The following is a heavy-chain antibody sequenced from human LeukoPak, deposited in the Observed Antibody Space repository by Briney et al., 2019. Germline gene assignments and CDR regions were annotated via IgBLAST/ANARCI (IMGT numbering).Heavy chain of an antibody. J-gene: IGHJ5*02. CDR1: GGSISCYY. CDR3: ARRARLGSNWFDP. Sequence: SETLSLTCTVSGGSISCYYWSWIRQPAGKGLEWIGRIYTSGCTHYNPSLKSRVTMCVDTSKNQFSLKLSSVTAASTAVYYCARRARLGSNWFDPWGQGTLVTVSS. D-gene: IGHD3-10*01. V-gene: IGHV4-4*07. CDR2: IYTSGCT.